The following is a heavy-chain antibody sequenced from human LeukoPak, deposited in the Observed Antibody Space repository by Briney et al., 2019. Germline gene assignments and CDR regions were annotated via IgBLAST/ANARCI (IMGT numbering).Heavy chain of an antibody. Sequence: SETLSLTCTVSGYSASSGFHWGWIRQPPGKGLEWVASIHQTGISYYNSSLRGRATISMDTSRSQFSLVLTSVTAADTAVYYCARTSSSWNKAHYYFDYWGQGTLVTVSS. V-gene: IGHV4-38-2*02. D-gene: IGHD6-13*01. CDR1: GYSASSGFH. CDR3: ARTSSSWNKAHYYFDY. J-gene: IGHJ4*02. CDR2: IHQTGIS.